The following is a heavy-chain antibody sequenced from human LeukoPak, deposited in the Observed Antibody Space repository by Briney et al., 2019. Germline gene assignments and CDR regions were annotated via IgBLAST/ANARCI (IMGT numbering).Heavy chain of an antibody. CDR1: GYTFTSYD. CDR3: ARERPPGDSSNWFLEGYFDI. V-gene: IGHV1-8*03. D-gene: IGHD6-13*01. J-gene: IGHJ4*02. CDR2: MNPNSGNT. Sequence: ASVKVSSKASGYTFTSYDINWVRQATGQGLEWMGWMNPNSGNTGYAQKFQGRVTITRNTSISTAYMELSSLRSDDTAVYYCARERPPGDSSNWFLEGYFDIWGQGTLVTVSS.